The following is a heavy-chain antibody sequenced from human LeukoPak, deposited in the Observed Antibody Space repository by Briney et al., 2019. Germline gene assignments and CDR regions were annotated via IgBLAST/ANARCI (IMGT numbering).Heavy chain of an antibody. CDR3: TRSGLTGMREYPRADYYYYGMDV. CDR2: INYSGSTT. J-gene: IGHJ6*01. CDR1: GGSFSGYH. Sequence: SETLSLTCAVYGGSFSGYHWSWIRQSPGKGLEWIGEINYSGSTTNYNPSLKSRLTISIDTSKNQLSLKLSSVTAADTAVYFCTRSGLTGMREYPRADYYYYGMDVWGQGTAVTVSS. D-gene: IGHD2-2*02. V-gene: IGHV4-34*01.